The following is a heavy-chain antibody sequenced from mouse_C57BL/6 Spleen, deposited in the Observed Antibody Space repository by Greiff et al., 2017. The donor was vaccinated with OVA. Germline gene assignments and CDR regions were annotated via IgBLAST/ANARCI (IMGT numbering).Heavy chain of an antibody. J-gene: IGHJ2*01. D-gene: IGHD3-3*01. CDR1: GYTFTSYW. CDR3: ARSQRDDEFDY. V-gene: IGHV1-59*01. Sequence: QVQLQQPGAELVRPGTSVKLSCKASGYTFTSYWMHWVKQRPGQGLEWIGVIDPSDSYTNYNQKFKGKATLTVDTSSSTAYMQLSSLTSEDSAVYYCARSQRDDEFDYWGQGTTLTVSS. CDR2: IDPSDSYT.